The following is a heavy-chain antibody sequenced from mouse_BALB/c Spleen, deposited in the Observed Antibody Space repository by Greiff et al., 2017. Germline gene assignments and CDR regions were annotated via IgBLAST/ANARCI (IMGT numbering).Heavy chain of an antibody. Sequence: ESGPGLVKPSQSLSLTCSVTGYSITSGYYWNWIRQFPGNKLEWMGYISYDGSNNYNPSLKNRISITRDTSKNQFFLKLNSVTTEDTATYYCARRADSSGYGAMDYWGQGTSVTVSS. J-gene: IGHJ4*01. CDR2: ISYDGSN. CDR3: ARRADSSGYGAMDY. V-gene: IGHV3-6*02. CDR1: GYSITSGYY. D-gene: IGHD3-2*01.